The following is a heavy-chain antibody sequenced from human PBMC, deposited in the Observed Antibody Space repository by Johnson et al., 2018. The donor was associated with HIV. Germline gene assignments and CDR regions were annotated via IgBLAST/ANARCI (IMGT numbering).Heavy chain of an antibody. CDR3: ATEGGTGAFDI. CDR2: IRSKAYGGTT. Sequence: VQLVESGGGLVQPGRSLRLSCTASGFTFGDYAMSWVRQAPGKGLEWVGFIRSKAYGGTTEYAASVKGRFTISRDDSKSIAYLQRNSLKTEDTAVYYCATEGGTGAFDIWGQGTMVTVSS. D-gene: IGHD2-15*01. CDR1: GFTFGDYA. J-gene: IGHJ3*02. V-gene: IGHV3-49*04.